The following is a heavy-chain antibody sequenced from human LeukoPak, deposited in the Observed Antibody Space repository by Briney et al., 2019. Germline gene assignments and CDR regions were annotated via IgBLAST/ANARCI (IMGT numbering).Heavy chain of an antibody. CDR1: GFTFSSFG. D-gene: IGHD3-3*01. CDR3: AKAYTIFGVIIFQYHYMDV. V-gene: IGHV3-30*18. Sequence: GGSLRLSCVASGFTFSSFGMHWVRQAPGKGLEWVAVISYDGSNKYYADSVKGRFTISRDNSKNTLYLQMNSLRGEDTAVYYCAKAYTIFGVIIFQYHYMDVWGKGTTVTVSS. CDR2: ISYDGSNK. J-gene: IGHJ6*03.